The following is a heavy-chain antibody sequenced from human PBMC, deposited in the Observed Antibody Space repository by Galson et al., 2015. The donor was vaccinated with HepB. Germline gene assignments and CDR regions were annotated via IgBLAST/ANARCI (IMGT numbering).Heavy chain of an antibody. CDR1: GFTFSNYW. V-gene: IGHV3-7*01. CDR3: VRDPPVPYYYHYGMDV. Sequence: SLRLSCASTGFTFSNYWMSWVRQAPGKGLEWVANIKSDGSEKYYVDSVKGRFTISRHNAKKSLYLQMNTLGAEDTAVYYCVRDPPVPYYYHYGMDVWGQGTTVTVSS. J-gene: IGHJ6*02. CDR2: IKSDGSEK. D-gene: IGHD6-6*01.